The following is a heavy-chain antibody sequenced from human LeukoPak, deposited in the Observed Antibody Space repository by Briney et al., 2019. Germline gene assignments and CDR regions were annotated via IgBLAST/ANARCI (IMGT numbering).Heavy chain of an antibody. CDR2: IYHSGST. J-gene: IGHJ4*02. V-gene: IGHV4-30-2*01. D-gene: IGHD5-18*01. CDR3: ARSLFVGYSYGQFDH. Sequence: SETLSLTCTVSGGSISSGGYYWSWIRQPPGKGLEWIGYIYHSGSTYYNPSLKSRVTIPVDTSKNQFSLKLSSVTAADTAVYYCARSLFVGYSYGQFDHWGQGTLVTVSS. CDR1: GGSISSGGYY.